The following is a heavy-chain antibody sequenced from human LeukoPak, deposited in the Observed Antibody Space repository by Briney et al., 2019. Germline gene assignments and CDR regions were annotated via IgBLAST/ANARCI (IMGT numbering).Heavy chain of an antibody. J-gene: IGHJ5*02. CDR3: ARGDCGGDCYFGNWFDP. Sequence: SETLSLTCTVSGSSISSSSYYWGWIRQPPGKGLEWIGSIYYSGSTYYNPSLKSRVTISVDTSKNQFSLKLSSVTAADTAVYYCARGDCGGDCYFGNWFDPWGQGTLVTVSS. CDR1: GSSISSSSYY. D-gene: IGHD2-21*02. CDR2: IYYSGST. V-gene: IGHV4-39*07.